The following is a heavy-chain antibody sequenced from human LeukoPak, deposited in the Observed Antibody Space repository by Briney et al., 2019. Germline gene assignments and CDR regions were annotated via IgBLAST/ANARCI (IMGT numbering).Heavy chain of an antibody. Sequence: PGGSLRLSCAASGFTFSSYAMSWVRQAPGEGLEWVSAISASGGGTYYADSVKGRFTISRDNSKNTLYLQMNSLRAEDTAVYYCATEPSSGYYYVPEYFRHWGQGTLVTVSS. CDR3: ATEPSSGYYYVPEYFRH. D-gene: IGHD3-22*01. J-gene: IGHJ1*01. CDR2: ISASGGGT. V-gene: IGHV3-23*01. CDR1: GFTFSSYA.